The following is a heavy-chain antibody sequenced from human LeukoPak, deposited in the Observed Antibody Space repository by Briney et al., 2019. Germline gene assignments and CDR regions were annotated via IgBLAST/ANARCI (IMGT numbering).Heavy chain of an antibody. CDR2: IIPIFGTA. V-gene: IGHV1-69*13. CDR3: ARVDDYYDSSGYYNY. J-gene: IGHJ4*02. D-gene: IGHD3-22*01. Sequence: SVNVSCKASGGTFSSYAISWVRQAPGQGLEWMGGIIPIFGTANYAQKFQGRVTITADESTSTAYMELSSLRSEDTAVYYCARVDDYYDSSGYYNYWGQGTLVTVSS. CDR1: GGTFSSYA.